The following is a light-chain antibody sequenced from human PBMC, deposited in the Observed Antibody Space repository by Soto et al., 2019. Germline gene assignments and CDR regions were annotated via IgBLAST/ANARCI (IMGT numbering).Light chain of an antibody. CDR2: DAS. V-gene: IGKV3-11*01. CDR1: QSVSSY. Sequence: EIVLTQSPATLSLSPGERATLSCRASQSVSSYLAWYQQKPGQAPRLLIYDASNRATGIPARFSGSGSGTDFTLTISSLEPEDFAVYYRQQRNNWLFTFGPGTKVDIK. J-gene: IGKJ3*01. CDR3: QQRNNWLFT.